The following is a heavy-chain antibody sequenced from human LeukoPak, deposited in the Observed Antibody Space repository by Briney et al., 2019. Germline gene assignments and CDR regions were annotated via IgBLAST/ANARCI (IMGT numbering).Heavy chain of an antibody. V-gene: IGHV1-2*06. CDR2: INPNSGGT. CDR1: GYTFTGYY. CDR3: ASRWELPRTAEPFGY. D-gene: IGHD1-26*01. J-gene: IGHJ4*02. Sequence: ASVKVSCKASGYTFTGYYMHWVRQAPGQGLEWMGRINPNSGGTNYAQKFQGRVTMTRDTSISTAYMELSRLRSDDTAVYYCASRWELPRTAEPFGYWGQGTLVTVSS.